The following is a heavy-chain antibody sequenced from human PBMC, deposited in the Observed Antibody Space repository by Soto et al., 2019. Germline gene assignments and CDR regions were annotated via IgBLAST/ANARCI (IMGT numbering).Heavy chain of an antibody. CDR1: GFTFSSYS. CDR3: ARDRGYCSSTSCYGGYYYGMDV. V-gene: IGHV3-21*01. D-gene: IGHD2-2*01. J-gene: IGHJ6*02. Sequence: EVQLVESGGGLVQPGRSLRLSCAASGFTFSSYSMNWVRQAPGKGLEWVSSISSSSSYIYYADSVKGRFTISRDNAKNSLYLQMNSLRAEDTAVYYCARDRGYCSSTSCYGGYYYGMDVWGQGTTVTVSS. CDR2: ISSSSSYI.